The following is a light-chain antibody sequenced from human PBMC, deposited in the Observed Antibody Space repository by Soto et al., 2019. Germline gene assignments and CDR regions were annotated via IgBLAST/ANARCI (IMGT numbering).Light chain of an antibody. J-gene: IGKJ1*01. CDR1: QNVSSTY. CDR3: QQYGISPPWT. V-gene: IGKV3-20*01. Sequence: EIVLTQSPGTLSLSPGYRATLSCRASQNVSSTYLAWYQQKPGQAPRLLIYGASSRAIGIQDRFSGTGSGTDFTLTIRRLEPEDFAVYYCQQYGISPPWTFGQGTTGDIK. CDR2: GAS.